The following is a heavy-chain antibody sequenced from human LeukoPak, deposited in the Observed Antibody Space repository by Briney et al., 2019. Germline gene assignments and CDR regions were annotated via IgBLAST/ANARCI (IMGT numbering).Heavy chain of an antibody. D-gene: IGHD5-12*01. V-gene: IGHV3-21*01. CDR3: ARVSDYEFDY. Sequence: GGSLRLSCAASGFTFSSYATSWVRQAPGKGLEWVSSISSSSSYIYYADSVKGRFTISRDNAKNSLYLQMNSLRAEDTAVYYCARVSDYEFDYWGQGTLVTVSS. J-gene: IGHJ4*02. CDR1: GFTFSSYA. CDR2: ISSSSSYI.